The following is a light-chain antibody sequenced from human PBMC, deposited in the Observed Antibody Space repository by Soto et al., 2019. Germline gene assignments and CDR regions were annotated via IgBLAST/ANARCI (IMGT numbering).Light chain of an antibody. CDR3: QEYNSWWT. CDR1: QSIRIW. Sequence: DIQMTQSPSALSASVGDRVTSSCRASQSIRIWLAWYQQKSGKAPKLLIYDASKLESGVPSRFSGSGSGTQFTLTISNLQPDDIATYYCQEYNSWWTFGQGTKVDIK. J-gene: IGKJ1*01. V-gene: IGKV1-5*01. CDR2: DAS.